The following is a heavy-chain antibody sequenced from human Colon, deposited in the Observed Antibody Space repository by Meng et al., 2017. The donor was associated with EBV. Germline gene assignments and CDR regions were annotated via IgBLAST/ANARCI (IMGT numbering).Heavy chain of an antibody. V-gene: IGHV4/OR15-8*02. CDR1: GASISSNNW. CDR3: ARGNAYNAPSFDY. Sequence: QDHLQGAGLALVGPSETLSLTCAVYGASISSNNWWSWVRQPPGKGLEWIGEIYHGGNTNYNPSLKSRVTISVDRSNDQFSLSLSSVTAADTAVYYCARGNAYNAPSFDYWGQGTLVTVSS. CDR2: IYHGGNT. D-gene: IGHD5-24*01. J-gene: IGHJ4*02.